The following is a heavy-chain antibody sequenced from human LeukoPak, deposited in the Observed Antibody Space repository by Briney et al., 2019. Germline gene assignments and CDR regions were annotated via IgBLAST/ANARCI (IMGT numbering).Heavy chain of an antibody. CDR3: ARDRSSFGDYPDAFDI. J-gene: IGHJ3*02. V-gene: IGHV4-59*01. D-gene: IGHD3-3*01. Sequence: LETLSLTCTVSGGSISSYYWSWIRQPPGKGLEWIGYIYYSGSTNYNPSLKSRVTISVDTSKNQFSLKLSSVTAADTAVYYCARDRSSFGDYPDAFDIWGQGTMVTVSS. CDR1: GGSISSYY. CDR2: IYYSGST.